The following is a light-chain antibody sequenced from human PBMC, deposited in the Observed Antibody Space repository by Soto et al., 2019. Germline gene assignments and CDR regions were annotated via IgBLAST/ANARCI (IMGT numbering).Light chain of an antibody. V-gene: IGLV2-14*03. CDR2: DVD. CDR1: SSDVGRYNS. CDR3: TSFTSSTTPYV. J-gene: IGLJ1*01. Sequence: QSVLTQPASLSGSPGPSITLSCTGTSSDVGRYNSVSWYQLHPGKAPRLVIFDVDYRPSGVSDRFSGSKSGNTASLTISGLQAEDEADYYCTSFTSSTTPYVFGTGTKVTVL.